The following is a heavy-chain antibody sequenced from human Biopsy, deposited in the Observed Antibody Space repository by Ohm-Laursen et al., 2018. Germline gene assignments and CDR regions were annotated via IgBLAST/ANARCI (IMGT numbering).Heavy chain of an antibody. CDR2: ISWNSGSI. J-gene: IGHJ3*02. D-gene: IGHD3-9*01. CDR3: AKDRRAVTGYDAFDI. CDR1: GFTFDDYA. Sequence: RSLSLSCAASGFTFDDYAMHWARQAPGKGLEWVSGISWNSGSIGYADSVKGRFTISRDNAKNSLYLQMNSLRAEDTALYYCAKDRRAVTGYDAFDIWGQGTMVTVSS. V-gene: IGHV3-9*01.